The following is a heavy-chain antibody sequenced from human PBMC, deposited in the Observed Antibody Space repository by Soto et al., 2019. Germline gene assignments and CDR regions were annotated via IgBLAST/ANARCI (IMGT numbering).Heavy chain of an antibody. D-gene: IGHD6-19*01. CDR2: IIPILGIA. Sequence: ASVKVSCKASGGTFSSYAISWVRQAPGQGLEWMGGIIPILGIANYAQKFQGRVTITADKSTSTAYMELSSLRSEDTAVYYCARDRWHKDAVAGTLYYYGMDVWGQGTTVTVSS. CDR3: ARDRWHKDAVAGTLYYYGMDV. CDR1: GGTFSSYA. J-gene: IGHJ6*02. V-gene: IGHV1-69*10.